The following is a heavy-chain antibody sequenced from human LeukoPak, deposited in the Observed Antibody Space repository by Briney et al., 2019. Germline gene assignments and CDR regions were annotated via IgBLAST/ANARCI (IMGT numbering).Heavy chain of an antibody. CDR2: ISYDGSNK. V-gene: IGHV3-30*03. Sequence: GRSLRLSCAASGFTFRSYGMHWVRQAPGKGLEWVAVISYDGSNKYYADSVKGRFTISRDNSKNTLYLQMNSLRAEDTAVYYCAVFWSGYYFDYWGQGTLVTVSS. J-gene: IGHJ4*02. CDR3: AVFWSGYYFDY. CDR1: GFTFRSYG. D-gene: IGHD3-3*01.